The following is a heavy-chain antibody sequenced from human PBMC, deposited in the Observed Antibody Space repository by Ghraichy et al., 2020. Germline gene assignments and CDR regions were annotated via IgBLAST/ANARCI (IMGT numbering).Heavy chain of an antibody. J-gene: IGHJ4*02. CDR2: IYYSGST. CDR3: ARGGYSYDYYFDS. V-gene: IGHV4-59*01. D-gene: IGHD5-18*01. CDR1: GGSISSYY. Sequence: SETLSLTCTVSGGSISSYYWSWIRQPPGKGLEWIGYIYYSGSTNYNPSLKSRVTISVDTSNNQFSLKLSSVTAADTAVYYFARGGYSYDYYFDSWGQGTLVTVSS.